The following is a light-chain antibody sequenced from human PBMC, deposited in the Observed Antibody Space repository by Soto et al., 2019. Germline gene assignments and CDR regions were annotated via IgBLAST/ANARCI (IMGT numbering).Light chain of an antibody. V-gene: IGKV3-15*01. CDR2: DAS. J-gene: IGKJ4*01. Sequence: DIVMTQSPATLSVSPGEGATLSCRASQSVHSALAWYQQRPGQTPRLLIYDASTRATGIPDRFSGSGSGTEFTLTISSLQSEDSAIYYCQQYGTWPPLTFGEGTKVEI. CDR1: QSVHSA. CDR3: QQYGTWPPLT.